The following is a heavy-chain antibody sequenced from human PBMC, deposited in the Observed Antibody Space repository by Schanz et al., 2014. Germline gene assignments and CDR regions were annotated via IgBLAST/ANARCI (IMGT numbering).Heavy chain of an antibody. V-gene: IGHV3-74*01. CDR2: IDADGNST. CDR1: GFTFSNYW. D-gene: IGHD6-13*01. J-gene: IGHJ4*02. Sequence: EVQLVESGGGLVQPGGSLRLSCAASGFTFSNYWIHWVRQAPGKGLVWVSRIDADGNSTSYADSVKGRFTISRDNSKNTVYLQMNSLRAEDTAVYHCVKDLGGSSSSWYSHFDHWGLGTLVTVSS. CDR3: VKDLGGSSSSWYSHFDH.